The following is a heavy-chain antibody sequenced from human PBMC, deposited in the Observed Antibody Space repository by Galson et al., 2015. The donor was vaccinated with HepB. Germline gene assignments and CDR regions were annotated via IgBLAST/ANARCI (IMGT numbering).Heavy chain of an antibody. Sequence: CAISGDSVSSRSVAWTWIRQSPSRGLEWLGRTYYRSKWYSDYTISVKSRITINADTSKNQFSLQLNSVTPEDTAVSYCVREAYGPGSYRGRWGQGTLVTVSS. CDR2: TYYRSKWYS. J-gene: IGHJ4*02. D-gene: IGHD3-10*01. CDR1: GDSVSSRSVA. V-gene: IGHV6-1*01. CDR3: VREAYGPGSYRGR.